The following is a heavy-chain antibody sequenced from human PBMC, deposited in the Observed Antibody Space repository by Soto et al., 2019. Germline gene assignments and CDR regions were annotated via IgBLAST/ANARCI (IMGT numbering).Heavy chain of an antibody. Sequence: QVQLVQSGAEVKKPGASVRVSCKASGYTFTDYYLHWVRQAPGQGLEWMGWIDPNSGGTQCARKFQGRVTMTRDTSTSTAYMELSRLKSDDTAIYYCARDSPLTTGWFDPWGQGTLVTVSS. D-gene: IGHD4-17*01. CDR3: ARDSPLTTGWFDP. V-gene: IGHV1-2*07. CDR1: GYTFTDYY. J-gene: IGHJ5*02. CDR2: IDPNSGGT.